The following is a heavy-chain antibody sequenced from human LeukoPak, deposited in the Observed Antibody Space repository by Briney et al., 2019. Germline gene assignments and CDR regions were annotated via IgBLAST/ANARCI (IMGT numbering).Heavy chain of an antibody. V-gene: IGHV3-43D*03. J-gene: IGHJ4*02. D-gene: IGHD1-26*01. CDR2: ISWDGSNT. Sequence: QPGRSLRLSCAASGFTFDDYAMNWVRQAPEKGLEWVSLISWDGSNTNYADSVKGRFTISRDNSKNSLYLQMNRLRAEDTALYYCAKDLGMGPVGYYFDSWGQGTLVTVSS. CDR1: GFTFDDYA. CDR3: AKDLGMGPVGYYFDS.